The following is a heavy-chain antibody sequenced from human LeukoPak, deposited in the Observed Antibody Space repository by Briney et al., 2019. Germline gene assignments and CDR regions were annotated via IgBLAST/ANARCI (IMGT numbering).Heavy chain of an antibody. CDR2: ISGSGGST. CDR1: GFTFSSYG. J-gene: IGHJ6*03. D-gene: IGHD1-20*01. V-gene: IGHV3-23*01. Sequence: PGGSLRLSCAASGFTFSSYGMSWVRQAPGKGLEWVSAISGSGGSTYYADSVKGRFTISRDNSKNTLYLQMNSLRAEDTAVYYCAKPLTGTTSFYYMDVWGKGTTVTISS. CDR3: AKPLTGTTSFYYMDV.